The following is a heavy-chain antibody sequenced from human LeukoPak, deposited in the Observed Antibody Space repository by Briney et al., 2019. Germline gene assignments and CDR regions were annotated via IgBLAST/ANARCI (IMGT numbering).Heavy chain of an antibody. CDR3: AKDRSGRYCSSTSCYTLDL. V-gene: IGHV3-9*03. Sequence: GGSLRLSCAASGFTFDDYAMHWVRQAPGKGLEWVSGISWNSGSIGYADSVKGRFTISRDNAKNSLYLQMNSLRAEDMASYYCAKDRSGRYCSSTSCYTLDLWGRGTLVTVSS. D-gene: IGHD2-2*02. CDR2: ISWNSGSI. J-gene: IGHJ2*01. CDR1: GFTFDDYA.